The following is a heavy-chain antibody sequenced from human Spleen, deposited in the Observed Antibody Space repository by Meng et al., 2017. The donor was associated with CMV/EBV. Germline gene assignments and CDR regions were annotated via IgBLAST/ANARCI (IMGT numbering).Heavy chain of an antibody. CDR3: VRADPTKKSSSTSCLDY. CDR2: ITGSGSTK. Sequence: GESLKISCEASGFTFSSYEMNWVRQAPGKGLEWVSYITGSGSTKKYADSVRGRFTISRDNAKNSLYLQMNSLRAEDTAVYYCVRADPTKKSSSTSCLDYWGQGTLVTVSS. V-gene: IGHV3-48*03. D-gene: IGHD2-2*01. J-gene: IGHJ4*02. CDR1: GFTFSSYE.